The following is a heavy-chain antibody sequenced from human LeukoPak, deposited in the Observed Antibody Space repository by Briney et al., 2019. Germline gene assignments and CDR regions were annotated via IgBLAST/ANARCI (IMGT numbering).Heavy chain of an antibody. Sequence: SQTLSLTCAISGDSVSNNSAAWNWIRQSPSRGLEWLGRTYYRSKWYNDSAVSVKSRITINPDTPKNQFSLKLSSVTAADTAVYYCARHLLLWFNWFDPWGQGTLVTVSS. V-gene: IGHV6-1*01. J-gene: IGHJ5*02. CDR1: GDSVSNNSAA. CDR3: ARHLLLWFNWFDP. CDR2: TYYRSKWYN. D-gene: IGHD3-10*01.